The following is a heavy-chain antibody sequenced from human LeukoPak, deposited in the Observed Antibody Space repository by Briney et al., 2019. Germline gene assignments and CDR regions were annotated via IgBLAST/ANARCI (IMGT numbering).Heavy chain of an antibody. V-gene: IGHV3-9*01. CDR2: ISWNGDRI. CDR1: GFNFGGYA. Sequence: LPGGSLRLSCAASGFNFGGYAMHWVRQPPGKGLEWVSGISWNGDRIGYADSVKGRFTISRDNAKSSLYLQMNSLKAEDTAFYFCPKDGGAGCSDDWCPPDSWGQGTLVTVSS. CDR3: PKDGGAGCSDDWCPPDS. D-gene: IGHD3-9*01. J-gene: IGHJ4*02.